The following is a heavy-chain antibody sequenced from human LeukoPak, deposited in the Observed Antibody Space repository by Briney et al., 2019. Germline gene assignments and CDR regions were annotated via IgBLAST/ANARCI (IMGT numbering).Heavy chain of an antibody. V-gene: IGHV3-66*01. D-gene: IGHD3-10*01. J-gene: IGHJ4*02. Sequence: GGSLRLSRAPAAFTVSTKYIDWVRQAPGKGLGWVSDIYSGGTTYYADSVKGRVTISRDTSKNTLYLQMNSLRAGDTAGYYCARDKCRGYFDYWGQGTLVTVSS. CDR2: IYSGGTT. CDR3: ARDKCRGYFDY. CDR1: AFTVSTKY.